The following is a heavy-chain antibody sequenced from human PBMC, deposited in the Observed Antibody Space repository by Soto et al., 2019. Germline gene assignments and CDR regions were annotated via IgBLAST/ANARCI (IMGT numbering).Heavy chain of an antibody. V-gene: IGHV4-31*03. CDR1: GGSISSGGYY. CDR3: ARSFIFGGRMDV. Sequence: SETLSLTCTVSGGSISSGGYYWSWIRQHPGKGLEWIGYIYYSGSTYYNPSLKSRVTISVDTSKNQFSLKLSSVTAADTAVYYCARSFIFGGRMDVWGKGTTVTVSS. CDR2: IYYSGST. D-gene: IGHD3-10*01. J-gene: IGHJ6*04.